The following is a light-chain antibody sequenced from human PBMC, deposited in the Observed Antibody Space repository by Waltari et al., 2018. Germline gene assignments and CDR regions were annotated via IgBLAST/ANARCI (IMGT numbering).Light chain of an antibody. CDR2: KAS. CDR1: QSINNA. J-gene: IGKJ1*01. V-gene: IGKV1-5*03. Sequence: DIQMTQSPSTLSASVGDRVTITCRASQSINNALVWYQQKPGKAPKLLIYKASTLEGGVPSRFSGSGSGTEFTLTINSLQPDDFATYYCQQYNPYSWTFGQGTKVEI. CDR3: QQYNPYSWT.